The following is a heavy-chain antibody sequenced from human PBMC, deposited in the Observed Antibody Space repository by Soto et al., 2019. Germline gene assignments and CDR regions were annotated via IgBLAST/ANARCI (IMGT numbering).Heavy chain of an antibody. D-gene: IGHD6-6*01. CDR3: ARGIYSTSSFFDS. CDR1: GDSISTADYY. V-gene: IGHV4-30-4*01. Sequence: PSETLSLTCTVSGDSISTADYYWNWIRQPPGKGMEWIGCIYYSGNTYYIPSLKSRVTISVDTSKNQISLKLNSVTAADTAVYYCARGIYSTSSFFDSWGQGTLVTVSS. CDR2: IYYSGNT. J-gene: IGHJ4*02.